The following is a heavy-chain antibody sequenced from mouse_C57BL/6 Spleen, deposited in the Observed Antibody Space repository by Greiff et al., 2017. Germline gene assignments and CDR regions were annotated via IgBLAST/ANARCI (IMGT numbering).Heavy chain of an antibody. Sequence: EVKLQESGPELVKPGDSVKISCKASGYSFTGYFMNWVMQSHGKSLEWIGRINPYNGDTFYNQKFKGKATLTVDKSSSTAHMELRSLTSEDSAVYYCASGENYAMDYWGQGTSVTVSS. J-gene: IGHJ4*01. CDR3: ASGENYAMDY. CDR2: INPYNGDT. V-gene: IGHV1-20*01. CDR1: GYSFTGYF.